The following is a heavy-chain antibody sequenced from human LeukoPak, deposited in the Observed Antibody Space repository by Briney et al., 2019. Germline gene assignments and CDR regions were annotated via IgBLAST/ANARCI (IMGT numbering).Heavy chain of an antibody. Sequence: PSETLSLTCTVSGGSISSSSYYWGWIRQPPGKGLEWIGSIYYSGSTYYNPSLKSRVTISVDTSKNQFSLKLSSVTAAGTAVYYCARCIDLRFDPWGQGTLVTVSS. D-gene: IGHD3-9*01. J-gene: IGHJ5*02. V-gene: IGHV4-39*07. CDR1: GGSISSSSYY. CDR2: IYYSGST. CDR3: ARCIDLRFDP.